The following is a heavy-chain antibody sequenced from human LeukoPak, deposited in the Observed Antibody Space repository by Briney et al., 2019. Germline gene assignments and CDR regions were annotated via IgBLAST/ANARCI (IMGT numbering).Heavy chain of an antibody. CDR2: ISYDGINQ. CDR3: VREGFCSTTKCPRAFDI. D-gene: IGHD2-2*01. V-gene: IGHV3-30*01. Sequence: PGGSLRLSCAASGFTFSKYAMHWVCQAPGKGLDWMAVISYDGINQYYADSVKGRFTISRDNAKNTLSLQMNSLRAEDTAVYYCVREGFCSTTKCPRAFDIWGQGTMVTVSS. J-gene: IGHJ3*02. CDR1: GFTFSKYA.